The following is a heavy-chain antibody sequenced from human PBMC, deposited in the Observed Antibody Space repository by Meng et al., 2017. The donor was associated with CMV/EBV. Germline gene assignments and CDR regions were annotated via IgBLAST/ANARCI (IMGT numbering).Heavy chain of an antibody. D-gene: IGHD3-10*01. Sequence: GQLVQVGAEVKKPGASVKFFCKASGYTFTSYGISWVRPAPGQGLEWMGWISAYNGNTNYAQKLQGRVTMTTDTSTSTAYMELRSLRSDDTAVYYCARDPLFGGGGRFDLWGRGTLVTVSS. J-gene: IGHJ2*01. CDR3: ARDPLFGGGGRFDL. V-gene: IGHV1-18*01. CDR1: GYTFTSYG. CDR2: ISAYNGNT.